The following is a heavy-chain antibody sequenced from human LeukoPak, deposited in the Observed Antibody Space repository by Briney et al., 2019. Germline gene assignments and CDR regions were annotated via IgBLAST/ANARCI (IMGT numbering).Heavy chain of an antibody. CDR3: ARDGTPWAEEYQLLYHFDY. V-gene: IGHV3-33*01. CDR2: IWHDASHT. D-gene: IGHD2-2*02. CDR1: GFSFSTYA. J-gene: IGHJ4*02. Sequence: PGRSLRLSCAASGFSFSTYAMHWVRQAPGKGLEWVALIWHDASHTFYTDSVKGRFTISRDNSKNTVYLQMNSLGGEDTAVYYCARDGTPWAEEYQLLYHFDYWGQGTLVTVSS.